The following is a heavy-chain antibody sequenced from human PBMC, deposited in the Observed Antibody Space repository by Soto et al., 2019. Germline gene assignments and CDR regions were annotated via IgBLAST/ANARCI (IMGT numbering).Heavy chain of an antibody. CDR1: GITFSNYG. CDR3: VSGYGYFGN. Sequence: QVQLVESGGGVVQPGRSLRLSCAASGITFSNYGTHWVRQAPGKGLEWVAVIWYDGRDKYYADSVKGRFTISRDNSKNTRYLQMNSLTADDTAVYYCVSGYGYFGNWGQGTLVTVSS. J-gene: IGHJ4*02. V-gene: IGHV3-33*01. CDR2: IWYDGRDK. D-gene: IGHD3-22*01.